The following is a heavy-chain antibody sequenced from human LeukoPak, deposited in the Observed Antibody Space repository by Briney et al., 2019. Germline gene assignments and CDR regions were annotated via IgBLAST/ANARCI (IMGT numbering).Heavy chain of an antibody. D-gene: IGHD6-6*01. CDR3: ARGGAARLHYYYYMDV. Sequence: ASVKVSCKASGYTFTGYYMHWVRQAPGQGLEWMGWINPNSGGTNYAQKFQGRVTMTRDTSISTAYMELSRLRSDDSAVYYCARGGAARLHYYYYMDVWGKGTTVTVSS. V-gene: IGHV1-2*02. CDR2: INPNSGGT. CDR1: GYTFTGYY. J-gene: IGHJ6*03.